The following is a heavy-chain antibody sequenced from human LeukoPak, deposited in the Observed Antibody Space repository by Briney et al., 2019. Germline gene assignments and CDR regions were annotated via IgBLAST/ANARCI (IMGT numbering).Heavy chain of an antibody. Sequence: GASVKVSCKASGYTFTSYGISWVRQAPGQGLEWMGWISAYNGNTNYAQKLQGRVTMTTDTSTSTAYMELRSLRSDDTAVYYCARDQFGSSWSNPTPSYWGQGTLVTVSS. CDR2: ISAYNGNT. CDR3: ARDQFGSSWSNPTPSY. J-gene: IGHJ4*02. CDR1: GYTFTSYG. D-gene: IGHD6-13*01. V-gene: IGHV1-18*01.